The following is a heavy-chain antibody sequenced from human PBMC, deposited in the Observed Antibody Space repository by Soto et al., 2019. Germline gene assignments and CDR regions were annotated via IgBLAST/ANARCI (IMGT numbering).Heavy chain of an antibody. J-gene: IGHJ4*02. CDR3: ARVFPNFYYYFDT. CDR2: IYRSGST. V-gene: IGHV4-30-2*01. Sequence: TLSLTCVVSGGSVSSANHSWSWIRQPPGKGLEWIGNIYRSGSTDYNPSLKSRVTISVDRSKNQFSLKLSSVTAADTAVYYCARVFPNFYYYFDTWGQGTTVTVSS. CDR1: GGSVSSANHS. D-gene: IGHD2-21*01.